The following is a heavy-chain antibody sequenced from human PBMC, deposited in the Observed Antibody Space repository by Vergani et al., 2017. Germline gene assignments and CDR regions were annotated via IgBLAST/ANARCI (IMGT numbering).Heavy chain of an antibody. Sequence: EVQLVETGGGLIQPGGSLRLSCAASGFTFSSYAMSWVRQAPGKGLEWVSAISGSGGSTYYADSVKGRFTISRDNSKNTLYLQMNSLRAEDTAVYYCAKDAIYALYMITFGGVIGHFDYWGQGTLVTVSS. CDR3: AKDAIYALYMITFGGVIGHFDY. J-gene: IGHJ4*02. V-gene: IGHV3-23*04. CDR1: GFTFSSYA. D-gene: IGHD3-16*02. CDR2: ISGSGGST.